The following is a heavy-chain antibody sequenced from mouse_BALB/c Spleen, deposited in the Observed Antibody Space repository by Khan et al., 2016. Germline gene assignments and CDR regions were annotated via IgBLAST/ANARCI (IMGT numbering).Heavy chain of an antibody. Sequence: QVQLQQSDAELVKPGASVKISCKASGYTFTDLAIHWVKQKPEQGLEWIGYISPGDGDIKYNEKFKGKASLTADKSSSAAYMHLNSLTSDDSAVYFCKRSRSPRFDYWGQGTTLTVSS. J-gene: IGHJ2*01. D-gene: IGHD6-1*01. CDR2: ISPGDGDI. CDR1: GYTFTDLA. CDR3: KRSRSPRFDY. V-gene: IGHV1S53*02.